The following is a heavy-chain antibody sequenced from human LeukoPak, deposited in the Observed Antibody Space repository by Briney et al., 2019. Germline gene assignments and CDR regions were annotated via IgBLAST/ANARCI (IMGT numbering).Heavy chain of an antibody. V-gene: IGHV4-4*07. CDR1: GGSISSYY. D-gene: IGHD3-22*01. Sequence: SETLSLTCTVSGGSISSYYWSWIRQPAGKGLEWIGRIYTSGSTNYNPSLKSRVTMSVDTSKIQFSLKLSSVTAADTAVYYCARLVYYDSSGCYFDYWGQGTLVTVSS. CDR2: IYTSGST. CDR3: ARLVYYDSSGCYFDY. J-gene: IGHJ4*02.